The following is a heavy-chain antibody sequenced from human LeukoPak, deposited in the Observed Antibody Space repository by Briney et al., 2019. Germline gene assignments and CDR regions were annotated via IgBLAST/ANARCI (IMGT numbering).Heavy chain of an antibody. J-gene: IGHJ3*02. D-gene: IGHD1-14*01. CDR2: IHFSGSI. CDR1: GASIETYS. CDR3: AGTGGGPYDAFDI. V-gene: IGHV4-59*01. Sequence: SETLSLTCTVSGASIETYSWSWIRQPPGKGLEWIGYIHFSGSINYNPSLKSRVTISKNTSKNQFSLKLNSMTAADPAIYYCAGTGGGPYDAFDIWGQGTMVSVSS.